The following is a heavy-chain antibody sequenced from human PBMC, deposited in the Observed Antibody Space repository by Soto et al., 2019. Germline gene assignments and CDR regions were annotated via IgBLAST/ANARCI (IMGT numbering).Heavy chain of an antibody. CDR2: ISSSGSTI. CDR3: AREGKQLFDY. V-gene: IGHV3-48*03. J-gene: IGHJ4*02. D-gene: IGHD6-13*01. CDR1: GFTFSSYE. Sequence: PGGSLRLSCAASGFTFSSYEMNWVRQAPGKGLEWVSYISSSGSTIYYADSVKGRFTISRDNAKNSLYLQMNSLRAEDTAVYYCAREGKQLFDYWGQGTRVTVSS.